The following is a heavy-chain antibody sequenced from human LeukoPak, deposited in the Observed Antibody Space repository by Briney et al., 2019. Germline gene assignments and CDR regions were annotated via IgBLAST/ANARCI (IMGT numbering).Heavy chain of an antibody. D-gene: IGHD2-2*01. V-gene: IGHV3-30*02. J-gene: IGHJ3*02. CDR3: AKDRIVVVPAASDAFDI. CDR1: GFTFSSYG. Sequence: QPGGSLRLSCAASGFTFSSYGMHWVRQAPGKGLEWVAFIRYDGSNKYYADSVRGRFTISRDNSKNTLYLQMNSLRAEDTAVYYCAKDRIVVVPAASDAFDIWGQGTMVTVSS. CDR2: IRYDGSNK.